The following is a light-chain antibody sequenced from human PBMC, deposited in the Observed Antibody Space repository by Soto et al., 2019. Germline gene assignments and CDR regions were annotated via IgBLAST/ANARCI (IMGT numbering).Light chain of an antibody. Sequence: DIQMTQSPSTLSASAGDRVTITCLASQSISNWLAWFQQKPGKAPKLLISEAFTLESGVPSRFSGSGSGTEFTLTITTLQPDDFATYYCQQSIGTFGQGTKLEIK. V-gene: IGKV1-5*01. CDR2: EAF. J-gene: IGKJ2*01. CDR1: QSISNW. CDR3: QQSIGT.